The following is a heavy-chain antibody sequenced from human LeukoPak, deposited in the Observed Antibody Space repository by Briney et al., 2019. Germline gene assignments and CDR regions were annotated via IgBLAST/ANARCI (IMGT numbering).Heavy chain of an antibody. V-gene: IGHV3-48*02. CDR1: GFTFSSYS. CDR3: ARDKDYGFDY. J-gene: IGHJ4*02. Sequence: GGSLRLSCAASGFTFSSYSMNWVRQAPGKGLEWVSYIGTTTTIDYADSVKGRFTISRDNAQNSLFLQMNGLRDEDTAVYYCARDKDYGFDYWGQGTLVTVSS. CDR2: IGTTTTI. D-gene: IGHD4-17*01.